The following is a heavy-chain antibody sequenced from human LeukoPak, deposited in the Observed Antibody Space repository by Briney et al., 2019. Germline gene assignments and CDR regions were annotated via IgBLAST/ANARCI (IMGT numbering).Heavy chain of an antibody. CDR2: IYHRGST. CDR1: VGSISGGGYS. D-gene: IGHD1-14*01. Sequence: HSETLFLTCAHPVGSISGGGYSWSWIRQQPGKGLEWIGYIYHRGSTYYNPSLKSRVPISVDRPKNQFSLKLSSVTAADTAVFYCDRAPCKGGPPHPEFDYWGQGTLVTVSS. J-gene: IGHJ4*02. V-gene: IGHV4-30-2*01. CDR3: DRAPCKGGPPHPEFDY.